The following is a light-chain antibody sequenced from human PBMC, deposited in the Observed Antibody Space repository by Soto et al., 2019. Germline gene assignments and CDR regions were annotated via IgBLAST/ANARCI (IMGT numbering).Light chain of an antibody. J-gene: IGKJ1*01. V-gene: IGKV3-11*01. CDR2: GAS. CDR1: QTVSSY. Sequence: EIVLTQSPATLSLSPGERATLSCRASQTVSSYLLWYQQKRGQAPRLLIYGASSRATGIPDRFSGSGSGTDFTLTISRLEPEDFAVYYCQQRSNWPTFGQGTKVDI. CDR3: QQRSNWPT.